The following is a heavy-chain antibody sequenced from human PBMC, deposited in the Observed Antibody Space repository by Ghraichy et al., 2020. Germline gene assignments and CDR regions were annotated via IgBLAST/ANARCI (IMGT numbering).Heavy chain of an antibody. Sequence: GSLRLSCSASGFTFSSYGMHWVRQAPGKGLEWVAFIRYDGSNKYYADSVKGRFTISRDNSKNTLYLQMNSLGAEDTAVFYCAKEDYGSGTYSASDYWGQGTLVTVSS. D-gene: IGHD3-10*01. J-gene: IGHJ4*02. V-gene: IGHV3-30*02. CDR3: AKEDYGSGTYSASDY. CDR2: IRYDGSNK. CDR1: GFTFSSYG.